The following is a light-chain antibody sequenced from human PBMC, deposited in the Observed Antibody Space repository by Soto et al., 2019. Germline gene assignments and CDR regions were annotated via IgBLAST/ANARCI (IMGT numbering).Light chain of an antibody. V-gene: IGKV3-15*01. CDR1: QSVGSS. CDR2: DTS. J-gene: IGKJ5*01. Sequence: IVMTQSPDTLSVSPGERATLSCRASQSVGSSLAWYQQKPGQAPRLLIYDTSTRANGIPARFSGSGSGTEFTLTITSLQSEDFAVYYCHQYKSWKPITFGQGTRLEIK. CDR3: HQYKSWKPIT.